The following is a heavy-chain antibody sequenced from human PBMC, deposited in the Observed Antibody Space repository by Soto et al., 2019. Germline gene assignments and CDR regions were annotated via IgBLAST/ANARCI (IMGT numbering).Heavy chain of an antibody. CDR2: IYYSGST. Sequence: SQTLPLTCTVFGGSVSNRSYYRSWIRQPPGKGLEWIGYIYYSGSTNYNPSLKSRVTISVDTSKNQFSLKLSPVTAADTAVYYCARGIEGWYQGRYYYGMDVWGQGTTVTVSS. V-gene: IGHV4-61*01. CDR3: ARGIEGWYQGRYYYGMDV. CDR1: GGSVSNRSYY. D-gene: IGHD6-19*01. J-gene: IGHJ6*02.